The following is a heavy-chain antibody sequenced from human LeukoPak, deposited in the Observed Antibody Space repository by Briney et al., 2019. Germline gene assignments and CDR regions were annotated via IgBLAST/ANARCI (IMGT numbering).Heavy chain of an antibody. D-gene: IGHD5-18*01. Sequence: SVKVSCKASGYSFTGYYMHWVRQAPGQGLEWMGWINPNSGGTNYAQKFQGRVTMTRDTSISTAYMELSRLRSDDTAVYYCARGRGYSYGYFPNWGQGTLVTVSS. J-gene: IGHJ4*02. CDR1: GYSFTGYY. CDR3: ARGRGYSYGYFPN. CDR2: INPNSGGT. V-gene: IGHV1-2*02.